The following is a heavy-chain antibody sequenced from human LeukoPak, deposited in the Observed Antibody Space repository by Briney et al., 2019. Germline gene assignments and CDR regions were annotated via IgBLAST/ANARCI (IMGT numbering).Heavy chain of an antibody. V-gene: IGHV3-21*01. J-gene: IGHJ5*02. CDR3: VFGYYYDSGSQYNWFDT. D-gene: IGHD3-10*01. CDR2: ITSSSSYT. CDR1: GFTFSSFY. Sequence: GSLRLSCAASGFTFSSFYMNWVRQSPGKGLEWVSSITSSSSYTYYADSVKGRFTISRDNAKNSLYLQMNSLRAEDTAVYYCVFGYYYDSGSQYNWFDTWGQGTLVTVSS.